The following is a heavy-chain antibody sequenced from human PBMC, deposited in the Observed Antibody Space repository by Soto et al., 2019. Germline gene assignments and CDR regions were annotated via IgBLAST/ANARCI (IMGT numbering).Heavy chain of an antibody. V-gene: IGHV4-30-4*01. CDR1: GGSISSGDYY. D-gene: IGHD3-10*02. Sequence: SETLSRTCTVSGGSISSGDYYWIWIRQPPGKVLEWIGYIYYSGSTYYNPSLKSRVTISVDTSKNQFSLKLSSVTAADTAVYYCARDVRVVGERYYYYGMDVWGQGTTVTVSS. J-gene: IGHJ6*02. CDR2: IYYSGST. CDR3: ARDVRVVGERYYYYGMDV.